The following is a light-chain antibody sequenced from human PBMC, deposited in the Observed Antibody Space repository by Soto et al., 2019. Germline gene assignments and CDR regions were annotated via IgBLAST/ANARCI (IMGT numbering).Light chain of an antibody. CDR2: LGS. Sequence: DIVMTQSPLSLPVTPGEPASISCRSSQSLLHSNGYNYLNWYLQKPGQSPQLLIYLGSNRASGVADRFSGSGSGTYFPLKITRVEAEDVGVYYCMQALQTPPYTFGQGTKLEIK. V-gene: IGKV2-28*01. CDR3: MQALQTPPYT. J-gene: IGKJ2*01. CDR1: QSLLHSNGYNY.